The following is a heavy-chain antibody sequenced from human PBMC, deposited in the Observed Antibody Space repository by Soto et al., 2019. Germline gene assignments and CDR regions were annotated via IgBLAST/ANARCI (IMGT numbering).Heavy chain of an antibody. V-gene: IGHV1-69*01. Sequence: QVQLVQSGAEVKKPGSSVKVSCKASGGTFSSYAISWVRQAPGQGLEWMGGIIPIFGTANYAQKFQGRVTIPADDPTSTAYMGRSSRSSAAGPVYYCAGGGSGSSSPPGLGFPPWGQGPLVPVSS. CDR2: IIPIFGTA. CDR3: AGGGSGSSSPPGLGFPP. J-gene: IGHJ5*02. CDR1: GGTFSSYA. D-gene: IGHD1-26*01.